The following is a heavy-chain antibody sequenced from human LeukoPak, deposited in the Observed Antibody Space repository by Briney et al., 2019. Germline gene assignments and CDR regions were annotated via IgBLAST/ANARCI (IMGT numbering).Heavy chain of an antibody. D-gene: IGHD6-6*01. V-gene: IGHV4-39*07. Sequence: SETLSLTCTVSGGSISSSSYYWGWIRQPPGKGLEWIGSIYYSGSTYYNPSLKSRVTISVDTSKNQFSLKLSSVTAADTAVYYCARGFGSSSSPVDYWGQGTLVTVSS. CDR1: GGSISSSSYY. CDR3: ARGFGSSSSPVDY. J-gene: IGHJ4*02. CDR2: IYYSGST.